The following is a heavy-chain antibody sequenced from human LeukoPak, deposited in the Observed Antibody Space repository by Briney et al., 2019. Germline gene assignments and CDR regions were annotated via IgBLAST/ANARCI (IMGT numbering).Heavy chain of an antibody. CDR3: ARQSLGWVVAATKHFDY. CDR2: IYPGDSDT. J-gene: IGHJ4*02. V-gene: IGHV5-51*01. CDR1: GYSFTSYW. D-gene: IGHD2-15*01. Sequence: GESLKISCKGSGYSFTSYWIGWVRQMPGKGLEWMGIIYPGDSDTRYSPSFQGQVTISADKSISTAYLQWSSLKASDTAMYYCARQSLGWVVAATKHFDYWGQGTLVTVSS.